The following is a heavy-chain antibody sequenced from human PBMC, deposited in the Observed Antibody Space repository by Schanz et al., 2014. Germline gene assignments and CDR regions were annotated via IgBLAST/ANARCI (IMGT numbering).Heavy chain of an antibody. V-gene: IGHV3-11*05. CDR3: AKDHAGSDILTALGN. D-gene: IGHD3-9*01. CDR2: ISDSGDST. Sequence: QVQLVESGGGVVRPGRSLRLSCAASGFTFSDYYMTWIRQAPGKGLEWVSDISDSGDSTHYADSVKGRFTISRDNAKNSLYLQMNSLRAEDTAVYYCAKDHAGSDILTALGNWGQGTLVTVSS. J-gene: IGHJ4*02. CDR1: GFTFSDYY.